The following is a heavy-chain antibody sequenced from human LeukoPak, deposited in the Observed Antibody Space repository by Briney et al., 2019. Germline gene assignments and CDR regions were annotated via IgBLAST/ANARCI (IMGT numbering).Heavy chain of an antibody. D-gene: IGHD6-19*01. Sequence: PGGSLRLSCAASGFSFSDYNMNWVRQAPGKGLEWVSSISSGSSHIHYADSVKGRFTISRDNAKNSLYLQMNSLRAEDTAVYYCARDREQWLVRRFDYWGQGTLVTVSS. CDR3: ARDREQWLVRRFDY. CDR1: GFSFSDYN. J-gene: IGHJ4*02. V-gene: IGHV3-21*06. CDR2: ISSGSSHI.